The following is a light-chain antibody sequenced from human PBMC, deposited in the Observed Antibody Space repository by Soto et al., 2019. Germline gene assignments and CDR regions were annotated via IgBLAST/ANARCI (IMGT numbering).Light chain of an antibody. CDR2: DAS. CDR3: QQYNSWPET. V-gene: IGKV3-15*01. J-gene: IGKJ1*01. Sequence: EIVMTQSPATLSVSPGEGATLFCRASQSVISSLAWYQQKPGQAPRLFIYDASTRATGIPARFSGSGSGTEFTLTISSLQSEDFAVYYCQQYNSWPETFGQGTKVDIK. CDR1: QSVISS.